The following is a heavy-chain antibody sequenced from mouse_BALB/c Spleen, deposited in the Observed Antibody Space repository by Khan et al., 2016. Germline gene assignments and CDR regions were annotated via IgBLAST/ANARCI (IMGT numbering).Heavy chain of an antibody. J-gene: IGHJ4*01. CDR2: ISPDSSTI. CDR3: ARPVYTRAMDF. CDR1: GFDFSGYW. Sequence: EVKLLESGGGLVQPGGSLKLSCAASGFDFSGYWMSWVRQAPGKGLEWMGEISPDSSTINYTPSLQDKFIISRDNAKTTLYLPMNKVRSEDTALYYCARPVYTRAMDFWGQGTSVTVSS. V-gene: IGHV4-1*02.